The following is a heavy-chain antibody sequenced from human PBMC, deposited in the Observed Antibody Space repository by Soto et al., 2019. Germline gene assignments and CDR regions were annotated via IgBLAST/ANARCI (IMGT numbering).Heavy chain of an antibody. CDR2: VYPDDNT. Sequence: GSLRLSCAASGLSVVGSYMNWFRQSEQKGLEWISVVYPDDNTYYAESVRGRFTISRDRSKNTVSLQMNSLRAEDTAVYYCARXPGAFYYDNGDYDFLDYWGQGTLVTVSS. CDR3: ARXPGAFYYDNGDYDFLDY. D-gene: IGHD3-3*01. CDR1: GLSVVGSY. V-gene: IGHV3-53*01. J-gene: IGHJ4*02.